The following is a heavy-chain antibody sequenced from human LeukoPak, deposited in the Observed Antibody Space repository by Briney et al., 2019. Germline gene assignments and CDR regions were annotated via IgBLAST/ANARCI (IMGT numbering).Heavy chain of an antibody. CDR1: GGSISSYY. CDR2: IYYSGST. CDR3: ARAPAVVPAAPTNPGGNWFDP. D-gene: IGHD2-2*01. Sequence: PSETLSLTCTVSGGSISSYYWSWVRQPPGKGLEWIGYIYYSGSTNYNPALTSRVTISVDTTKNQCSLKLSSVTAADTAVYYCARAPAVVPAAPTNPGGNWFDPWGQGTLVTVSS. V-gene: IGHV4-59*01. J-gene: IGHJ5*02.